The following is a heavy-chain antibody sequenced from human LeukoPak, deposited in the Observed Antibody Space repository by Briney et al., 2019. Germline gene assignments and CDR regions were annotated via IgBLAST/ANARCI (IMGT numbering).Heavy chain of an antibody. D-gene: IGHD1-26*01. Sequence: GTSLRLSCAASGFTVTDYAIHWVRQTPGKGLEWVAILTANRHVAFYADSVKGRFTLSRDDSQNTVFLQMNGLTTEDTAVYYCARDAQSGAHSDFDYWGRGTLVAVSS. CDR2: LTANRHVA. CDR3: ARDAQSGAHSDFDY. CDR1: GFTVTDYA. J-gene: IGHJ4*02. V-gene: IGHV3-30*04.